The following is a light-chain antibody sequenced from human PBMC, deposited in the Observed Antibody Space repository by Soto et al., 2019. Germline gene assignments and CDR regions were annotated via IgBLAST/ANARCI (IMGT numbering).Light chain of an antibody. Sequence: QSALTQPASVSGSPGQSIIITCIGTSRDVGSDNLVSWYQQVPGRAPKLIIFGVDKRPSGVSNRFSGSKSANTASLTISGLQTEDEADYYCCSYAGRSFLMFGGGTKLTVL. CDR1: SRDVGSDNL. V-gene: IGLV2-23*02. CDR2: GVD. J-gene: IGLJ3*02. CDR3: CSYAGRSFLM.